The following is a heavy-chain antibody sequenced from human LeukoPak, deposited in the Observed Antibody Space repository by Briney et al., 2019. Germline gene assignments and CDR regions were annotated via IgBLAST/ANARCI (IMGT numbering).Heavy chain of an antibody. CDR3: ARGEYGSRSTQFDY. CDR1: VFTFSSYW. Sequence: GGSLRLSCAASVFTFSSYWMHWVRQAPGKGLVWVSRINSDGSSTSYADSVKGRFTISRDNAKNPLYLQMNSLRAEDTAVYYCARGEYGSRSTQFDYWGQGTLVTVSS. CDR2: INSDGSST. V-gene: IGHV3-74*01. D-gene: IGHD3-10*01. J-gene: IGHJ4*02.